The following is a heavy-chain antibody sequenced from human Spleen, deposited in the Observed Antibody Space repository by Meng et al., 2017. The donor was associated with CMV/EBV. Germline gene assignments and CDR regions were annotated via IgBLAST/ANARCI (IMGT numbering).Heavy chain of an antibody. CDR1: GFNFRDYT. Sequence: GESLKISCGASGFNFRDYTMQWVRQAPGKGPEWVSLISWDGGTRYYGDSVKGRFTISRDNAMNTLYLQMNSLRAEDTAVYYCAREGPYSDNFDYWGQGTLVTVSS. J-gene: IGHJ4*02. CDR2: ISWDGGTR. V-gene: IGHV3-43*01. CDR3: AREGPYSDNFDY. D-gene: IGHD4-17*01.